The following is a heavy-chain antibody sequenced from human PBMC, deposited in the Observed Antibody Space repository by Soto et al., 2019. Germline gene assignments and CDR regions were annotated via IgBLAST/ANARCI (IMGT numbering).Heavy chain of an antibody. V-gene: IGHV1-69*02. D-gene: IGHD3-3*01. CDR3: TTLGP. Sequence: QAQLVQSGAVVKKPGSSVVVSCKASGITVGSFIISWVRQAPGQGLEWMGKTAPMFKQTFYARRFEGRVTITADTSANTVYVELTELRFEDTAVYYCTTLGPWGQGTQVTVS. J-gene: IGHJ5*02. CDR1: GITVGSFI. CDR2: TAPMFKQT.